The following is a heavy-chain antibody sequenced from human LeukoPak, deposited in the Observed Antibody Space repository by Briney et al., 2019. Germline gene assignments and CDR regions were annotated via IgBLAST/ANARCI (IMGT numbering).Heavy chain of an antibody. CDR2: INPNSGGT. V-gene: IGHV1-2*02. CDR1: GYTFTGYY. J-gene: IGHJ5*02. Sequence: ASVKVSCKASGYTFTGYYMHWVRQAPGQGLEWMGWINPNSGGTNYAQKFQGRVTMTRDTSIGTAYMELSRLRSDDTAVYYCARDGVRISNWFDPWGQGTLVTVSS. CDR3: ARDGVRISNWFDP. D-gene: IGHD3-10*01.